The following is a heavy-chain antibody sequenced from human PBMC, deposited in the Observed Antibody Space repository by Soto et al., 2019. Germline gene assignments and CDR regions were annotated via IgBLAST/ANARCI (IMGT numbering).Heavy chain of an antibody. J-gene: IGHJ5*02. CDR1: GWSFSGYY. D-gene: IGHD5-18*01. CDR3: ARGVRYSYGPYNWFEP. CDR2: INHSGST. V-gene: IGHV4-34*01. Sequence: SETLSLTCAVYGWSFSGYYWSWIRQPPGKGLEWIGEINHSGSTNYNPSLKSRVTISVDTSKNQFSLKLSSVTAADTAVYYCARGVRYSYGPYNWFEPWGQGTLFTVSS.